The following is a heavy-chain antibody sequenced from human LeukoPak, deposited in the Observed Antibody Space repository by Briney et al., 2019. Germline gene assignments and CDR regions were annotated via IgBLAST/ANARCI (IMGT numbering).Heavy chain of an antibody. V-gene: IGHV3-30*01. Sequence: GGSLRLSCAASGFSFSSYAMHWVRQAPGKGLEWVTLISPDETKKYYSDAVQGRFTISRDNSRNTLVLQMNSLRGDDTAVYYCAKGYIYGYYYYMDVWGKGTTVTVSS. CDR3: AKGYIYGYYYYMDV. CDR2: ISPDETKK. J-gene: IGHJ6*03. CDR1: GFSFSSYA. D-gene: IGHD3-3*02.